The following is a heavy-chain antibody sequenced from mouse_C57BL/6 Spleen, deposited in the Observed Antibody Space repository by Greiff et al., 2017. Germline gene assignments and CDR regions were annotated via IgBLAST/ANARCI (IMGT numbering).Heavy chain of an antibody. CDR2: IYPSDSET. J-gene: IGHJ2*01. D-gene: IGHD1-1*01. Sequence: QVQLQQPGAELVRPGSSVKLSCKASGYTFTSYWMDWVKQRPGQGLEWIGNIYPSDSETHYNQKFKDKATLTVDKSSGTAYMQLSSLTSEDSAVYYCARSGYGSSSDYWGQGTTLTVSS. CDR3: ARSGYGSSSDY. CDR1: GYTFTSYW. V-gene: IGHV1-61*01.